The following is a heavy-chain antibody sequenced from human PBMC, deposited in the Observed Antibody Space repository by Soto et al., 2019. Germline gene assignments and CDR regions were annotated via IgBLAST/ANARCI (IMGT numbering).Heavy chain of an antibody. J-gene: IGHJ6*02. Sequence: GESLKISCKGSGYSFTSYWISWVRQMPGEGLEWMGRIDPSDSYTNYSPSFQGHVTISADKSTSTAYLQWSSLKASDTAMYYCASGVVPAAIPYYYYYGMDVWGQGTTVTVSS. CDR1: GYSFTSYW. CDR3: ASGVVPAAIPYYYYYGMDV. V-gene: IGHV5-10-1*01. CDR2: IDPSDSYT. D-gene: IGHD2-2*01.